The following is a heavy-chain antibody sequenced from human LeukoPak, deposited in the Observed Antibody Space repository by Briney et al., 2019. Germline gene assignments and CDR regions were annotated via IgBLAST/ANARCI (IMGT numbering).Heavy chain of an antibody. D-gene: IGHD6-19*01. CDR2: IRGSGGGS. V-gene: IGHV3-23*01. J-gene: IGHJ4*02. CDR3: AKDDGSGWYQIDY. Sequence: PGGSLRLSCAASGFTFSSYAMNWVRQAPGKGLEWVSVIRGSGGGSYYGDSVKARFTISRDNSKNTLYLQMNSLRAEDTADYYCAKDDGSGWYQIDYWGQGTLVTVSS. CDR1: GFTFSSYA.